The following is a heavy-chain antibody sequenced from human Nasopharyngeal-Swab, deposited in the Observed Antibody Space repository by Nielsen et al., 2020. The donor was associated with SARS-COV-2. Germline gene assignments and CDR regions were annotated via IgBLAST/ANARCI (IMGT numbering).Heavy chain of an antibody. CDR1: GFSLSTSGMC. CDR3: ARIPFAADYYYYGMDV. CDR2: IDWDDDK. Sequence: SGPTLVKPTQTLTLTCTFSGFSLSTSGMCVSWIRQPPGKALEWLARIDWDDDKYYSTSLKTRLTISKDTSKNQVVLTMTNMDPVDTATYYCARIPFAADYYYYGMDVWGQGTTVAVSS. D-gene: IGHD6-13*01. V-gene: IGHV2-70*11. J-gene: IGHJ6*02.